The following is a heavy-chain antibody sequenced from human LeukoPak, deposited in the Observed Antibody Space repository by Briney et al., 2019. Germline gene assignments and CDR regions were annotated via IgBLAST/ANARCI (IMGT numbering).Heavy chain of an antibody. CDR1: GGTFSGQA. V-gene: IGHV1-69*05. Sequence: SVKVSCKPSGGTFSGQAVSWVRQAPGQGLEWMGRIIPIFGSTDYSQNFQGRVTITTDEPATIVYMEPSSLRSDDTAVYYCARGVRSHFYDYSGLYYYYLDLWGKGTTVTVSS. CDR2: IIPIFGST. CDR3: ARGVRSHFYDYSGLYYYYLDL. D-gene: IGHD3-16*01. J-gene: IGHJ6*03.